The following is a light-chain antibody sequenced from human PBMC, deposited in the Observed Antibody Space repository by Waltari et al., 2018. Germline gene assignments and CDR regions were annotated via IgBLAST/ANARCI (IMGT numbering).Light chain of an antibody. Sequence: DIQMTQSPSSLSASVGERVTITCQASQDITNNLNWYQQKPGQAPKLLIYEASTLHKGVPSRFRGRGYGTDFTLIISRLQPEDVATYYCQHFENLPLTFGGGTKVEIK. CDR1: QDITNN. CDR2: EAS. CDR3: QHFENLPLT. V-gene: IGKV1-33*01. J-gene: IGKJ4*01.